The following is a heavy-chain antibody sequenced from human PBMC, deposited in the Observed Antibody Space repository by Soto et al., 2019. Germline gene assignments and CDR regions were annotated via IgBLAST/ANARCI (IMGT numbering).Heavy chain of an antibody. CDR2: IYHSGST. CDR1: GGSISSGGYS. Sequence: SETLSLTCAVSGGSISSGGYSWSWIRQPPGKGLEWIGYIYHSGSTYYNPSLLSRVTISVDTSKNQFSLKLTSLTAADTAVYYCARDKITGLFDYWGQGTLVTVSS. CDR3: ARDKITGLFDY. J-gene: IGHJ4*02. D-gene: IGHD2-8*02. V-gene: IGHV4-30-2*01.